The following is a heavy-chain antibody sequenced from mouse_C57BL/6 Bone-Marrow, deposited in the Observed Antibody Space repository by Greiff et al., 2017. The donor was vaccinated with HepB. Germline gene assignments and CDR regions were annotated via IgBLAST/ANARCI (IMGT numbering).Heavy chain of an antibody. Sequence: QVQLQQSGAELARPGASVKMSCKASGYTFTSYTMHWVKQRPGQGLEWIGYINPSSGYTKYNQKFKDKATLTADKSSSTAYMQLSSLTSEDSAVYYCARAAMIKNVDYWGQGTTLTVSS. CDR1: GYTFTSYT. CDR2: INPSSGYT. V-gene: IGHV1-4*01. D-gene: IGHD2-4*01. CDR3: ARAAMIKNVDY. J-gene: IGHJ2*01.